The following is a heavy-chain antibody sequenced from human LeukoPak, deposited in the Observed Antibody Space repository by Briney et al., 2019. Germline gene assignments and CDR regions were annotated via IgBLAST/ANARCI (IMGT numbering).Heavy chain of an antibody. Sequence: GGSLRLSCAASGFTFSSYSMNWVRQAPGKGLEWVSSISSSSSYIYYADSVKGRFTISRDNAKNSLYLQMNSLRAEDTAVYYCARDGGNDYGDYPSDFDYWGQGTLVTVSS. V-gene: IGHV3-21*01. CDR1: GFTFSSYS. J-gene: IGHJ4*02. CDR3: ARDGGNDYGDYPSDFDY. CDR2: ISSSSSYI. D-gene: IGHD4-17*01.